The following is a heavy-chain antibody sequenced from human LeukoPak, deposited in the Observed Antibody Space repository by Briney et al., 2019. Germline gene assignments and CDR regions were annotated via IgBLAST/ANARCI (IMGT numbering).Heavy chain of an antibody. J-gene: IGHJ4*02. V-gene: IGHV3-64*01. Sequence: GGSLRLSCAASGFTFSSYAMHWVRQAPGRGLEYVSAISSNGGSTYYANSVKGRFTISRDNSQNTLYLQMGSLRAEDMAVYYCARAGRFLEWLYPFDYWGQGTLVTVSS. CDR2: ISSNGGST. CDR1: GFTFSSYA. CDR3: ARAGRFLEWLYPFDY. D-gene: IGHD3-3*01.